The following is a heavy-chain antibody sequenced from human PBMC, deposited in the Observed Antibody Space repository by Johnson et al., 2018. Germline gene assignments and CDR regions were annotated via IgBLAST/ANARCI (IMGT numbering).Heavy chain of an antibody. Sequence: VQLVESGGGLVQPGGSLRLSCAASGFTFSSYWMSWVRQAPGKGLEWVANIKQDGSEKYYGDSVKGRFTISRYNAKNSLYLQMNSLRAEDTAVYYCARFLEYYAAYYYYGMDVWGQGTTVTVSS. V-gene: IGHV3-7*01. CDR1: GFTFSSYW. CDR3: ARFLEYYAAYYYYGMDV. J-gene: IGHJ6*02. CDR2: IKQDGSEK. D-gene: IGHD3-3*01.